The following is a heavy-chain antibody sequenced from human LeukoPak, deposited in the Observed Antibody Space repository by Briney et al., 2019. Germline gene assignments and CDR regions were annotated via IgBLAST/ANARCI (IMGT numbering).Heavy chain of an antibody. V-gene: IGHV3-30*04. CDR1: GFTFSNYV. Sequence: PGGSLRLSCAASGFTFSNYVMHWVRQVPGKGLEWVAVISYDGSNKYYADSVKGRFTISRDNAKNSLSLEMNSLRAEDTALYYCARVDAGKGGVSDSWGQGTLVTVSS. D-gene: IGHD1-26*01. CDR2: ISYDGSNK. J-gene: IGHJ4*02. CDR3: ARVDAGKGGVSDS.